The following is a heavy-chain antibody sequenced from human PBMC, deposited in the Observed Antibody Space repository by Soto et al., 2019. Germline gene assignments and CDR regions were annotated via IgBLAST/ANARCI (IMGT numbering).Heavy chain of an antibody. V-gene: IGHV1-18*01. CDR2: ISSYSGNT. CDR1: GYTFRDYA. Sequence: GASVKVSCKASGYTFRDYAVSWVRQAPGQGLEWMCWISSYSGNTNYAHNFQCRVTLTTDTNTSTAYMELRTLTSDDTAVYCCARDRRDFCGSGIPPHPWCQRSLVTVSS. J-gene: IGHJ5*02. D-gene: IGHD3-10*01. CDR3: ARDRRDFCGSGIPPHP.